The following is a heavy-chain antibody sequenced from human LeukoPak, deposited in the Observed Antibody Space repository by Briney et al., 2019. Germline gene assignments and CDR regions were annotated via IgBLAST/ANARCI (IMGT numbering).Heavy chain of an antibody. CDR3: ARGSTVTDRTFDY. V-gene: IGHV1-2*06. CDR2: INPKTGGS. CDR1: GYTFTGYY. J-gene: IGHJ4*02. Sequence: ASVKVSCKASGYTFTGYYMHWVRQAPGQGLEWLGRINPKTGGSNYAQKFQGRVTMTSDTSTSTAYVELSRLRSDDTAVYYCARGSTVTDRTFDYWGQGTLVTVSS. D-gene: IGHD4-17*01.